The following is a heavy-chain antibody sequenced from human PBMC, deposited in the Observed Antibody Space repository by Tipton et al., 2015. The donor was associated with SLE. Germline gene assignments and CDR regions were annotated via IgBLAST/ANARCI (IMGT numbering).Heavy chain of an antibody. CDR1: GFTFSSYG. CDR2: IWYDGSNK. V-gene: IGHV3-33*01. Sequence: SLRLSCAASGFTFSSYGMHWVRQAPGKGLEWVAVIWYDGSNKYYADSVKGRFTISRDNAKNSLYLQMNSLRAEDTAVYYCARPFPPEWSTFAFDIWGQGTMVTVSS. J-gene: IGHJ3*02. CDR3: ARPFPPEWSTFAFDI. D-gene: IGHD3-3*01.